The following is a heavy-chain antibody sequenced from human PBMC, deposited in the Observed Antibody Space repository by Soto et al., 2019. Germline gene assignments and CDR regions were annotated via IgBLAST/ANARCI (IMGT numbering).Heavy chain of an antibody. J-gene: IGHJ5*02. CDR1: GGTFSSYA. CDR2: IIPIFGTA. V-gene: IGHV1-69*13. CDR3: AREPYCGGDCHNWFDP. D-gene: IGHD2-21*02. Sequence: ASVKVSCKASGGTFSSYAISWVRQAPGQGLEWVGGIIPIFGTANYAQKFQGRVTITADESTSTAYMELSSLRSEDTAVYYCAREPYCGGDCHNWFDPWGQGTLVTVSS.